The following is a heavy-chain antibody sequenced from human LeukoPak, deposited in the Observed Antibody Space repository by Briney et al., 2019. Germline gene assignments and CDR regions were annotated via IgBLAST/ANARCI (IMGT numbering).Heavy chain of an antibody. CDR3: AKGRGSSSWYTVRSYYYYGRDV. J-gene: IGHJ6*02. V-gene: IGHV3-30*18. D-gene: IGHD6-13*01. Sequence: GRSLRLSCAASGFTFSSYGMHWVRQAPGKGLEWVAVISYDGSNKYYADSVKGRFTISRDNSKNTLYLQMNNLRAEDTAVYYCAKGRGSSSWYTVRSYYYYGRDVWAKGPRSPSP. CDR1: GFTFSSYG. CDR2: ISYDGSNK.